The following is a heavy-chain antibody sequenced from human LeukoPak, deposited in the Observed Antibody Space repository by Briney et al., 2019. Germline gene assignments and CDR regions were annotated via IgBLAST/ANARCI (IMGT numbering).Heavy chain of an antibody. V-gene: IGHV3-53*01. CDR2: IYSGGST. D-gene: IGHD3-10*01. CDR1: GFTVSSNY. Sequence: PGGSLRLSCAASGFTVSSNYMSWIRQAPGKGLEWVSVIYSGGSTYYADSMKGRFTISRDNSKNTLYLQMNSLRAEDTAVYYCARDHYGSGSFSYYWGQGTLVTVSS. J-gene: IGHJ4*02. CDR3: ARDHYGSGSFSYY.